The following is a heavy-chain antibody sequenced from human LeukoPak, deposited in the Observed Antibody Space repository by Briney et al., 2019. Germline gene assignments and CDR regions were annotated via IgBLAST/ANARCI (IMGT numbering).Heavy chain of an antibody. Sequence: GGSLRLSCAASGFTFSSFALSWVRQAPGKGLEWVSTVSDTTYYADSVRGRFTISRDDSKNTLYLQTDSLRAEDTAIYFCARSRGPGSHWFDPWGQGTLVTVSS. CDR1: GFTFSSFA. V-gene: IGHV3-23*01. D-gene: IGHD3-10*01. CDR2: VSDTT. J-gene: IGHJ5*02. CDR3: ARSRGPGSHWFDP.